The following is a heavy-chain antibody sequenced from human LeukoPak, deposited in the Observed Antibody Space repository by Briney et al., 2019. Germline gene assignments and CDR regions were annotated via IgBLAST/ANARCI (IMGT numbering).Heavy chain of an antibody. CDR3: ARDREREFDY. CDR1: GYTFTSYG. CDR2: ISAYNGNT. V-gene: IGHV1-18*01. Sequence: GASVKASCKASGYTFTSYGISWVRQAPGQGLEWMGWISAYNGNTNYAQKFQGRVTMTTDTPTSTAYMELRSLRSDDTAVYYCARDREREFDYWGQGTLVTVSS. D-gene: IGHD1-1*01. J-gene: IGHJ4*02.